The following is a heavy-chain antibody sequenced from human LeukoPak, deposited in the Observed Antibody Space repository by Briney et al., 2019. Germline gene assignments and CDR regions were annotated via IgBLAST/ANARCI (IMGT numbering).Heavy chain of an antibody. Sequence: PSETLSLTCTVSGVSISPYYWSWIRQPPGKGLEWIGYIYYSGSTNYDPSLKSRVTISVDTSKNQFSMKVSSVTAADTAVYYCARGGNWNYENWGQGTLVTVSS. V-gene: IGHV4-59*01. CDR2: IYYSGST. CDR3: ARGGNWNYEN. D-gene: IGHD1-7*01. CDR1: GVSISPYY. J-gene: IGHJ4*02.